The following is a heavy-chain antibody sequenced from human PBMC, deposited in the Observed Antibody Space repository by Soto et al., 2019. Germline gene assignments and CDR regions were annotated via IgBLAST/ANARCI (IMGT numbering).Heavy chain of an antibody. J-gene: IGHJ5*02. CDR3: ARGEGRLVGTWFDP. CDR2: INHSGST. CDR1: GGSFSRYY. Sequence: SETLSPTCDVYGGSFSRYYWNWIRQPPGKGLEWLGEINHSGSTNYNPSLESRVTISLDTSKTQFSLKLTSVTAADTAVYYCARGEGRLVGTWFDPWGQGTLVTVSS. V-gene: IGHV4-34*01. D-gene: IGHD5-12*01.